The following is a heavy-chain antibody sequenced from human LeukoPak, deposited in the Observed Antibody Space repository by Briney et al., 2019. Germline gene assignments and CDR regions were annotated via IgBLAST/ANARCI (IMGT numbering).Heavy chain of an antibody. CDR1: GYTFTGYY. D-gene: IGHD3-10*01. Sequence: ASVKVSCKASGYTFTGYYMHWVRQAPGQGLEWMGWISAYNGNTNYAQKLQGRVTMTTDTSTSTAYMELRSLRSDDTAVYYCARDNVPYYYGSGSYCDYWGQGTLVTVSS. CDR3: ARDNVPYYYGSGSYCDY. V-gene: IGHV1-18*04. CDR2: ISAYNGNT. J-gene: IGHJ4*02.